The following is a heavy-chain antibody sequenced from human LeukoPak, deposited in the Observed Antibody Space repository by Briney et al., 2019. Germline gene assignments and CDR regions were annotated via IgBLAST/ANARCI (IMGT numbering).Heavy chain of an antibody. CDR3: GRGGKVEQLVLAR. Sequence: GGSLRLSCVASGFAFRNYWMHWVRQAPGKGLVWVSRVNSDGSSTSYADPVKGRFTISRDNAKNTVYLQMNSLRAEDTAVYYCGRGGKVEQLVLARWGQGSLVTVSS. CDR2: VNSDGSST. V-gene: IGHV3-74*01. D-gene: IGHD6-13*01. J-gene: IGHJ4*02. CDR1: GFAFRNYW.